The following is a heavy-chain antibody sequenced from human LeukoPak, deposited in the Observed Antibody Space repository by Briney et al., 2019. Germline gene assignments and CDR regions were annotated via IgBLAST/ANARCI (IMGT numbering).Heavy chain of an antibody. CDR2: INQDGTEK. J-gene: IGHJ6*04. Sequence: GESLRLSCAASGFTFTTYWMAWVRQFPGKGLEWVANINQDGTEKYSVDSVKGRFTISRDNAKNSLYLQMNSLRAEDTAVYYCAELGITMIGGVWGKGTTVTISS. CDR1: GFTFTTYW. CDR3: AELGITMIGGV. D-gene: IGHD3-10*02. V-gene: IGHV3-7*01.